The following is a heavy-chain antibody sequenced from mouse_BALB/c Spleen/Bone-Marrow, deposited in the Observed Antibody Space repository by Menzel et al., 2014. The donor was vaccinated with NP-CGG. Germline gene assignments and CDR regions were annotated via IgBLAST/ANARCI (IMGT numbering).Heavy chain of an antibody. J-gene: IGHJ3*01. CDR2: IDPANGNT. CDR1: GFNIKDTY. CDR3: ARYNYGSGQFAY. D-gene: IGHD1-1*01. V-gene: IGHV14-3*02. Sequence: EVQLQQSGAELVKPGASVKLSCTASGFNIKDTYMHWVKQRPEQGLEWIGRIDPANGNTKYDPKFQGKATITADTSSNTASLQLSSLTSEDTAVYYCARYNYGSGQFAYWGQGTLVTVSA.